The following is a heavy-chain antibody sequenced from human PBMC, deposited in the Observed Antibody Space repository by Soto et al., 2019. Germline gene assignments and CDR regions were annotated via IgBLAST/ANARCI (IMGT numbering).Heavy chain of an antibody. J-gene: IGHJ4*02. CDR1: GFTFRGYA. V-gene: IGHV3-64*01. D-gene: IGHD5-12*01. CDR2: ISSDGGST. CDR3: ARDGVATRDFDY. Sequence: EVLLVEAGGGLVQPGWSLRLSCAASGFTFRGYAMHWVRQAPGKGLEYVSRISSDGGSTYYVNSVEGRFAISRDNSRNAMYLQLGSLRTDDMAVYYGARDGVATRDFDYWGQGTLVTVSS.